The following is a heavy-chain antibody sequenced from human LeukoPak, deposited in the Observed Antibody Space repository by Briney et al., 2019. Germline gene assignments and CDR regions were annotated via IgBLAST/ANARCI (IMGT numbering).Heavy chain of an antibody. J-gene: IGHJ4*02. V-gene: IGHV3-21*01. CDR3: ASSSGWYLSSDY. CDR1: GFTFSTFG. Sequence: GGSLRLSCAASGFTFSTFGMNWVRQAPGKGLEWVSSISSSSSNIYYADSVKGRFTISRDNAKTSLYLQMNSLRAEDTAVYYCASSSGWYLSSDYWGQGTLVTVSS. CDR2: ISSSSSNI. D-gene: IGHD6-19*01.